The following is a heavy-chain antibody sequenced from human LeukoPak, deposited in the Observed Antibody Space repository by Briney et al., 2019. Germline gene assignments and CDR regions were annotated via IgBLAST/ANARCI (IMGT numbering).Heavy chain of an antibody. CDR3: AKEGRSLQTY. V-gene: IGHV3-7*03. CDR2: IKEDGTET. J-gene: IGHJ4*02. D-gene: IGHD5-24*01. Sequence: PGGSLRLSCAASGFTFSSYWMSWVRLAPGKGLEWVANIKEDGTETYYVDSVKGRFTISRDSAKNSLYLQMNSLRVEDTAVYYCAKEGRSLQTYWGQGTLVTVSS. CDR1: GFTFSSYW.